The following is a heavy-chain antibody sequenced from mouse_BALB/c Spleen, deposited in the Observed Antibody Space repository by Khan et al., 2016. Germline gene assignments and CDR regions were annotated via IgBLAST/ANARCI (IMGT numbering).Heavy chain of an antibody. J-gene: IGHJ4*01. CDR3: ARGGLGYAMDY. Sequence: EVQLQESGPGLVKPSQSLSLTCTVTGYSITSDYAWNWIRQFPGNRLEWMGYISYSGSTSYNPSLKSRITITRDTSKNQVFLQLNSVTHEDTATYYCARGGLGYAMDYWGQGTSVTVSS. CDR2: ISYSGST. CDR1: GYSITSDYA. V-gene: IGHV3-2*02. D-gene: IGHD2-4*01.